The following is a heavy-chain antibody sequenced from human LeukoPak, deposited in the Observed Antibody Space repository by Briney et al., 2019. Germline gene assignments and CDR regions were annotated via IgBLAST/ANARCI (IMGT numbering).Heavy chain of an antibody. CDR1: EYTFTDYA. V-gene: IGHV1-3*01. Sequence: GASVKVSCKASEYTFTDYAINWVRQAPGQRLEWMGWINAGNGNTRYSQRFQGRVTITRDTSASTAYMELSSLTSEDTAVYYCARGRWSATTASYYLDFWGQGTLVTDSS. D-gene: IGHD5-24*01. J-gene: IGHJ4*02. CDR3: ARGRWSATTASYYLDF. CDR2: INAGNGNT.